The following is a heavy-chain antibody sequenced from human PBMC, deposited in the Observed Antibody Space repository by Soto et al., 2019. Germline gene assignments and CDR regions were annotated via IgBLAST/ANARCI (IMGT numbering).Heavy chain of an antibody. D-gene: IGHD5-18*01. J-gene: IGHJ4*02. Sequence: GASVKVSCKASGYTCTSYGISWVRQAPGQGLEWMGWISAYNGNTNYAQKLQGRVNMTTDTSTSTAYMELRSLRSDDTAVYYCARSSDTAMAQRNYFDYWGQGTLVTVSS. CDR3: ARSSDTAMAQRNYFDY. V-gene: IGHV1-18*01. CDR2: ISAYNGNT. CDR1: GYTCTSYG.